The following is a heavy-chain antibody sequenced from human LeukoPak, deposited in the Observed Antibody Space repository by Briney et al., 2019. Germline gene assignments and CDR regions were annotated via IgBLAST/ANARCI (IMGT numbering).Heavy chain of an antibody. V-gene: IGHV4-59*01. Sequence: SQTLSPTCTVAGGSTTSYFWSWLRQPAGKGLGWVGYIPYSGSPNYNPSLKGRVIISVDASKNQFSLRLRSVTAAVTAVECGAGEDGGGYRFDYWGQGTLVTVSS. CDR1: GGSTTSYF. D-gene: IGHD5-18*01. CDR3: AGEDGGGYRFDY. J-gene: IGHJ4*02. CDR2: IPYSGSP.